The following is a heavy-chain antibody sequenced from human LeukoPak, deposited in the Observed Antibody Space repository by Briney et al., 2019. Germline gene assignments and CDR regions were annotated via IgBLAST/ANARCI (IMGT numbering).Heavy chain of an antibody. CDR1: GFTFTNYW. CDR3: ARLREIPVFGVVTKSTSYFDY. J-gene: IGHJ4*02. CDR2: IKQDRSEK. Sequence: GGSLRLSCAASGFTFTNYWMSWVRQAPGRGLELVANIKQDRSEKYYVDSVKGRFTISRDNAKNSLYLQMNSLRAEDTAVYYCARLREIPVFGVVTKSTSYFDYWGQGTLVTVSS. D-gene: IGHD3-3*01. V-gene: IGHV3-7*01.